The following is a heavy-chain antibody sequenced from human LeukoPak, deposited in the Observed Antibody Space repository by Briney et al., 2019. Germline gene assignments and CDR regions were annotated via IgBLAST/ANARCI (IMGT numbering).Heavy chain of an antibody. D-gene: IGHD5-12*01. J-gene: IGHJ5*02. CDR2: IYSGGST. CDR1: GFIFSSNY. Sequence: PGGSLRLSCAASGFIFSSNYMSWVRQAPGKGLEWVSVIYSGGSTHYADSVKGRFTISRDNSKNTLYLQMSSLRAEDTAVYYCVKDEVATSGNWFDPWGQGTLVTVSS. V-gene: IGHV3-53*05. CDR3: VKDEVATSGNWFDP.